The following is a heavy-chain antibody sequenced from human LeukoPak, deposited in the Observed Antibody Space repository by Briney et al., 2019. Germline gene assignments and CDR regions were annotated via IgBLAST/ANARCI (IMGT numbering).Heavy chain of an antibody. V-gene: IGHV3-66*01. CDR2: IYSGGST. J-gene: IGHJ4*02. D-gene: IGHD1-26*01. CDR3: ARENGGSYSDY. Sequence: PGGSLRLCCAASGFTVSSNYMSWVRQAPGKGLEWVSVIYSGGSTYYADSVKGRFTISRDNSKNTLCLQMNSLRAEDTAVYYCARENGGSYSDYWGQGTLVTVSS. CDR1: GFTVSSNY.